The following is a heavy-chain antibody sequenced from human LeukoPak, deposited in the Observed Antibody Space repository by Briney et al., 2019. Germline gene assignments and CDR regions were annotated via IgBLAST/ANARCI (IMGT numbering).Heavy chain of an antibody. J-gene: IGHJ4*02. CDR1: AYSITYGHQ. Sequence: SETLSLTCTVSAYSITYGHQWGWIRQSPGRGLEWIGHIYYGGSTSYNPSLKSRVTLSVDTSNNQFSLNLTSVTAADTAVYYCARLKSPSYGASNFDYWGQGTLVTVSS. CDR3: ARLKSPSYGASNFDY. CDR2: IYYGGST. V-gene: IGHV4-38-2*02. D-gene: IGHD3-16*01.